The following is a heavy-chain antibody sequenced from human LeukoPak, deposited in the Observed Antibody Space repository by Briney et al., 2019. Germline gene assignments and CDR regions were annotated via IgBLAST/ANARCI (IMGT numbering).Heavy chain of an antibody. CDR1: GGSFSGYY. Sequence: SETLSLTCAVYGGSFSGYYWSWIRQPPGKGLEWIGEINHSGSTNYNASLKSRLTISADTSKNQFSLKLSSVTAADTAVYFCARHEGYSYAFAYWGQGTLVTVSS. V-gene: IGHV4-34*01. D-gene: IGHD5-18*01. CDR3: ARHEGYSYAFAY. CDR2: INHSGST. J-gene: IGHJ4*02.